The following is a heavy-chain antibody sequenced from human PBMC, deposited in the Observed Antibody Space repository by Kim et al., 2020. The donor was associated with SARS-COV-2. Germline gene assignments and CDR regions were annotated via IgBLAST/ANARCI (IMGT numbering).Heavy chain of an antibody. D-gene: IGHD6-13*01. CDR3: ARDTTSSWHFDC. V-gene: IGHV3-53*01. CDR2: IYVGGNT. CDR1: GFTVSSNY. Sequence: GGSLRLSCAASGFTVSSNYMSWVRQAPGKGLEWVSVIYVGGNTIYADSVRGRVTNSRDNSKNTVYLQMNSLGVEDTATYYCARDTTSSWHFDCWGQGALVAVSS. J-gene: IGHJ4*02.